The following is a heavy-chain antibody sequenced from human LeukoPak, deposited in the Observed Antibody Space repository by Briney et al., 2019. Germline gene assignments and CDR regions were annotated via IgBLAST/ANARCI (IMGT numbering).Heavy chain of an antibody. J-gene: IGHJ4*02. D-gene: IGHD1-26*01. CDR1: GFTFSSNG. Sequence: GGSLRLSCAASGFTFSSNGMHWVRQAPGKGLEWVAVIWYDGSKKYYEDSVKGRFTISRDNFKNTLDLQMDSLRAEDTAVCYCARMSGSHIDYWGQGTLVTVSS. V-gene: IGHV3-33*01. CDR3: ARMSGSHIDY. CDR2: IWYDGSKK.